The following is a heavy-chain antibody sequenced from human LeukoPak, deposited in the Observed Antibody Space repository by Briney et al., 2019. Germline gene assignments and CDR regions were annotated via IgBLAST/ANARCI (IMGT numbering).Heavy chain of an antibody. V-gene: IGHV3-21*01. CDR3: ARGGGDCSGGSCYSPYNWFDP. CDR1: GFTFSSYS. J-gene: IGHJ5*02. D-gene: IGHD2-15*01. CDR2: ISSSSSYI. Sequence: GGSLRLSCAASGFTFSSYSMNWVRQAPGKGLEWVSFISSSSSYIYYADSVKGRFTISRDNAKNSLYLQMNSLRAEDTAVYYCARGGGDCSGGSCYSPYNWFDPWGQGTLVTVSS.